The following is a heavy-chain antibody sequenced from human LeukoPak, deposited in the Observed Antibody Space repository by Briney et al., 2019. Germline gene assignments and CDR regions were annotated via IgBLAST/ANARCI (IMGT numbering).Heavy chain of an antibody. D-gene: IGHD4/OR15-4a*01. CDR3: ARDHDCGDCLDD. J-gene: IGHJ4*02. CDR2: IYSGGST. V-gene: IGHV3-53*01. CDR1: GFTVSSNY. Sequence: GGSLRLSCAASGFTVSSNYMSWVRQAPGKGLEWVSVIYSGGSTYYADSVKGRFTISRDNSKNTLYLQMNSLRAEDTAVYHCARDHDCGDCLDDWGQGTLVTVSS.